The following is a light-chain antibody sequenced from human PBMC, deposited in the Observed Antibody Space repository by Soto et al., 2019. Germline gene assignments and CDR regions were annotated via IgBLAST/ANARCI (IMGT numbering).Light chain of an antibody. CDR1: SSNIGAGYD. J-gene: IGLJ1*01. Sequence: QSVLTQPPSVSGAPGQRVTISCTGSSSNIGAGYDVHWYQQLPGTAPKLLIYGNSNRPSGVPDRFSGSKSGTSASLAITGLQAEDEAYYYCSSYAGSNNFGVFGTGTKVTVL. CDR3: SSYAGSNNFGV. CDR2: GNS. V-gene: IGLV1-40*01.